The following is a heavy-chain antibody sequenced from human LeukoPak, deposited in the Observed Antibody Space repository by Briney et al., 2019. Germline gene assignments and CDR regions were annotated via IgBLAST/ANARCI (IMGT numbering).Heavy chain of an antibody. Sequence: PGESLRLSCAASGFTFSSYAMSWVRQAPGKGLEWVSAISGSGGSTYYADSVKGRFTISRDNSKNTLYLQMNSLRAEDTAVYYCAKMHSLVVVVAAIDYWGQGTLVTVSS. V-gene: IGHV3-23*01. J-gene: IGHJ4*02. D-gene: IGHD2-15*01. CDR2: ISGSGGST. CDR1: GFTFSSYA. CDR3: AKMHSLVVVVAAIDY.